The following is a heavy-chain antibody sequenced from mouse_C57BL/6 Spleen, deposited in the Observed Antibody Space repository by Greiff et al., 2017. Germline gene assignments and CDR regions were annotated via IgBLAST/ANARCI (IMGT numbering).Heavy chain of an antibody. CDR2: INPNNGGT. J-gene: IGHJ2*01. CDR1: GYTFTDYY. D-gene: IGHD4-1*01. CDR3: GDSDWDGY. Sequence: EVQLQQSGPELVKPGASVKISCKASGYTFTDYYMNWVKQSHGKSLEWIGDINPNNGGTSYNQKFKGKATLSVDKSSSTAYMELRSLTSEDSAVYYGGDSDWDGYWGQGTTVTVSS. V-gene: IGHV1-26*01.